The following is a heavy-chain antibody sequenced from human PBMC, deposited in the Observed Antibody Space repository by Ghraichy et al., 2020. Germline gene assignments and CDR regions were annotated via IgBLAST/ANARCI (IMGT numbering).Heavy chain of an antibody. CDR3: ARGHYGLDV. J-gene: IGHJ6*02. V-gene: IGHV3-7*03. Sequence: GGSLRLSCAASGFSFSASWMTWIRQAPGKGPEWVANINQDGSEKNYVDSVEGRFTVSRDNAENSVHMEMNSLRVEDTAVYYCARGHYGLDVWGQGTTVNVSS. CDR1: GFSFSASW. CDR2: INQDGSEK.